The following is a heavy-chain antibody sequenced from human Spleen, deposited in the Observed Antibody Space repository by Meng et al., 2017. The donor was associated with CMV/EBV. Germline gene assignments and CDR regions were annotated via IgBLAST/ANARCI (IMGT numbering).Heavy chain of an antibody. Sequence: SETLSLTCAVYGGSFSGYYWSWIRQPPGKGLEWIGEINHSGGTNYNPSLKSRLKMSIDTSKNQISLKLRSVTAADTAVYYCARLRRIAAAQSYYYGMDVWGQGTTVTVSS. V-gene: IGHV4-34*01. CDR3: ARLRRIAAAQSYYYGMDV. CDR2: INHSGGT. CDR1: GGSFSGYY. J-gene: IGHJ6*02. D-gene: IGHD6-6*01.